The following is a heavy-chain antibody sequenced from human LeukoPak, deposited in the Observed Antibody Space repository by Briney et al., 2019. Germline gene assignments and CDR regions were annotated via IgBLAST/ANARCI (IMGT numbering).Heavy chain of an antibody. CDR1: GFTFSRYW. CDR3: ARESAWYYGSGSY. CDR2: INSDGSST. Sequence: GGSLRLSCAASGFTFSRYWMTWVRQAPGKGLVWVSRINSDGSSTSYADSVKGRFTISRDNAKNTLYLQMNSLRAEDTAVYYCARESAWYYGSGSYWGQGTLVTVSS. D-gene: IGHD3-10*01. V-gene: IGHV3-74*01. J-gene: IGHJ4*02.